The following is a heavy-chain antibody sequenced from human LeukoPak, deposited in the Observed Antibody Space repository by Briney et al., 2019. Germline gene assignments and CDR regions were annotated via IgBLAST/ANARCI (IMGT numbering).Heavy chain of an antibody. V-gene: IGHV3-53*01. Sequence: SLRLSCAASGLTITDNYFSWVRQAPGKGLEWVSVIFPDGRTYHADSVKGRFTISRDRPKNTLLLQMNSLRADDTALYHCARTNTVYGDFDYWGQGILVTVSS. J-gene: IGHJ4*02. D-gene: IGHD2/OR15-2a*01. CDR2: IFPDGRT. CDR1: GLTITDNY. CDR3: ARTNTVYGDFDY.